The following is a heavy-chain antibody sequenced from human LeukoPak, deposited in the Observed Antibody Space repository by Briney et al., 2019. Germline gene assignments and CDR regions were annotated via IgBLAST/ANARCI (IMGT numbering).Heavy chain of an antibody. D-gene: IGHD3-10*01. CDR1: GFSFSSYW. CDR3: TRDSHGGVDY. Sequence: GGSLRLSCAASGFSFSSYWMHWVRQAPGMGLVWVSRTNGDGTDTIYADSVKGRFTISRDNAKNTLYLQMNSLRAEDTAVYYCTRDSHGGVDYWGQGTLVTVPS. J-gene: IGHJ4*02. V-gene: IGHV3-74*01. CDR2: TNGDGTDT.